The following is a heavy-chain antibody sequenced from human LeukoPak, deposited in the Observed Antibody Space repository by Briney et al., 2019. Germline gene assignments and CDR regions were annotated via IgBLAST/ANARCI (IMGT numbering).Heavy chain of an antibody. CDR2: IYYSGST. J-gene: IGHJ4*02. Sequence: SETLSLTCTVSGGSISSYYWSWIRQHPGKGLEWIGYIYYSGSTYYNPSLKSRVTISVDTSKNQFSLKLSSVTAADTAVYYCARAGYGDYHIGYWGQGTLVTVSS. CDR1: GGSISSYY. CDR3: ARAGYGDYHIGY. D-gene: IGHD4-17*01. V-gene: IGHV4-59*06.